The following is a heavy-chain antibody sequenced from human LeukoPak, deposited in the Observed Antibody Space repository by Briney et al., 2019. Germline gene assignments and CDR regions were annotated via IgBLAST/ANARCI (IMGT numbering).Heavy chain of an antibody. CDR1: GFSVSIKY. CDR2: ISGSGGST. D-gene: IGHD5-18*01. V-gene: IGHV3-23*01. Sequence: GGSLRLSCAASGFSVSIKYMNWVRQAPGKGLEWVSAISGSGGSTYYADSVKGRFTISRDNSKNTLYLQMNSLRAEDTAVYYCAKVGQLWLRGAFDIWGQGTMVTVSS. J-gene: IGHJ3*02. CDR3: AKVGQLWLRGAFDI.